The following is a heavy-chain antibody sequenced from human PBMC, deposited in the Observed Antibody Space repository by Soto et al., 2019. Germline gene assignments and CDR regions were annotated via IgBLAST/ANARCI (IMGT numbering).Heavy chain of an antibody. CDR2: IYYSGST. Sequence: QVQLQESGPGLVKPSQTLSLTCTVSGGPISSGGYYWSWIRQHPGKGLEWIGYIYYSGSTYYNPSLKSRVTISVDTSKNRFSLKLSSVTAADTAVYYCARGHPFTIFGGFDPWGQGTLVTVSS. CDR3: ARGHPFTIFGGFDP. V-gene: IGHV4-31*03. D-gene: IGHD3-3*01. CDR1: GGPISSGGYY. J-gene: IGHJ5*02.